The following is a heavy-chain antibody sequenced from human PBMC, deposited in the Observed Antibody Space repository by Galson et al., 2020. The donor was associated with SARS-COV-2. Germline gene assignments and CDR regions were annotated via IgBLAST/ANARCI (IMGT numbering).Heavy chain of an antibody. V-gene: IGHV3-13*01. CDR3: ARARGYYDFWSGYYFAADYYYYYGMDV. J-gene: IGHJ6*02. CDR1: GFTFSSYD. Sequence: GESLKISCAASGFTFSSYDMHWVRQATGKGLEWVSAIGTAGDTYYPGSAKGRFTISSENAKNSLYLQMNSLRAGDTAVYYCARARGYYDFWSGYYFAADYYYYYGMDVWGQGTTVTVSS. D-gene: IGHD3-3*01. CDR2: IGTAGDT.